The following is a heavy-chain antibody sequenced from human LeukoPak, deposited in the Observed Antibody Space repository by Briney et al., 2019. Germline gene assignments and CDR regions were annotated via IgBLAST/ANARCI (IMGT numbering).Heavy chain of an antibody. D-gene: IGHD1-26*01. CDR1: GFTLSSYS. V-gene: IGHV3-21*01. CDR3: ARDRSHSGSYDY. Sequence: GGSLRLSCAASGFTLSSYSMNWVRQAPGKGLEWVSSISSSSSYIYYADSVKGRFTISRDNAKNSLYLQMNSLRAEDTAVYYCARDRSHSGSYDYWGQGTLVTVSS. J-gene: IGHJ4*02. CDR2: ISSSSSYI.